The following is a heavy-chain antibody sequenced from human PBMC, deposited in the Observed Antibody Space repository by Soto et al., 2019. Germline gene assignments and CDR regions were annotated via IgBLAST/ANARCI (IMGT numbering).Heavy chain of an antibody. V-gene: IGHV3-33*01. CDR3: ARDSDPRYCSGGSCYPFDY. D-gene: IGHD2-15*01. CDR1: GFTFSSYG. J-gene: IGHJ4*02. CDR2: IWYDGSIK. Sequence: QVQLVESGGGVVQPGRSLRLSCAASGFTFSSYGMHWVRQAPGKGLEWVAVIWYDGSIKYYADSVKGRFTISRDNSKNTLYLQMNSLRAEDTAVYYCARDSDPRYCSGGSCYPFDYWGQGTLVTVSS.